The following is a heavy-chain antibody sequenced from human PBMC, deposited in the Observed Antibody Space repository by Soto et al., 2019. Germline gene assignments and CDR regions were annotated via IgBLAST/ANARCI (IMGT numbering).Heavy chain of an antibody. Sequence: SETLSLTCTVSGGSISDDTYYWGWIRQPPGKGLEWIGGINYTGNTYYNPSLKSRVTISVDTSKNQFSLKLTSVTAADTAVYYCARDKITGLFDYWGQGTLVTVSS. V-gene: IGHV4-39*02. CDR2: INYTGNT. CDR3: ARDKITGLFDY. D-gene: IGHD2-8*02. J-gene: IGHJ4*02. CDR1: GGSISDDTYY.